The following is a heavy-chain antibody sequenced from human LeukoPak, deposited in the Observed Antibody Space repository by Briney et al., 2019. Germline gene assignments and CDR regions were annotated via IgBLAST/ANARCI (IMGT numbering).Heavy chain of an antibody. V-gene: IGHV1-18*01. CDR2: ISAYNGNT. J-gene: IGHJ6*03. Sequence: VASVKVSCKASGYTFTSYGISWVRQAPGQGLEWMGWISAYNGNTNYAQKLQGRVTMTTDTSTSTAYMELRSLRSDDTAVYYCARGPRSMEYYYYYYMDVWGKGTTVTVSS. CDR1: GYTFTSYG. D-gene: IGHD2-8*01. CDR3: ARGPRSMEYYYYYYMDV.